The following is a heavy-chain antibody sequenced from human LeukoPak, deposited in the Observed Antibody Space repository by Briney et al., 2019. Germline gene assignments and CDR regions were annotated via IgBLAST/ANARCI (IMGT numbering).Heavy chain of an antibody. CDR1: GFTFSSYS. Sequence: GGSLRLSCAASGFTFSSYSMNWVRQAPGKGLEWVSYISSSSSTIYYADSVKGRFTISRDSAKNSLYLQMNSLRAEDTAVYYCARASYENYFDYWGQGTLVTVSS. J-gene: IGHJ4*02. V-gene: IGHV3-48*01. CDR2: ISSSSSTI. D-gene: IGHD2-8*01. CDR3: ARASYENYFDY.